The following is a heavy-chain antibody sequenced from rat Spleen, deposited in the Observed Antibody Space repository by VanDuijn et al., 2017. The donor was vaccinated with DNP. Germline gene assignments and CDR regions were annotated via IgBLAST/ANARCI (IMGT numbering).Heavy chain of an antibody. CDR2: ITRNSGAT. D-gene: IGHD1-1*01. J-gene: IGHJ4*01. V-gene: IGHV5-31*01. Sequence: EVQLTESGGDLVQPGGSLTLSCVASGFTFNYYWMTWVRQVPGKGLEWLASITRNSGATYYLDSVKGRFTISRDDAKDTLYLQMNSLRSEDTATYYCIRRAVVTGAMDAWGQGTAVAVSS. CDR1: GFTFNYYW. CDR3: IRRAVVTGAMDA.